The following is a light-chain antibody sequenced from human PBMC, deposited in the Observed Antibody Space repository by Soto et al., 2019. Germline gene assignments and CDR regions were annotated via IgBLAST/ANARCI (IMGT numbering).Light chain of an antibody. CDR2: DVN. CDR3: SSYTTSSTL. V-gene: IGLV2-14*03. Sequence: QSALTQPASVSGSPGQSISISCTGSSSDVGGYDYVSWYQQHPGKAPKLMIYDVNNRPPGVSNRFSGSKSGNTASLTISGLQAEDEADYYCSSYTTSSTLFGGGTKLTVL. CDR1: SSDVGGYDY. J-gene: IGLJ2*01.